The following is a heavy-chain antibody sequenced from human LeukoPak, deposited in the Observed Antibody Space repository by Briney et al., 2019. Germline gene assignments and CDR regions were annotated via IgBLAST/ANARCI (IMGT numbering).Heavy chain of an antibody. D-gene: IGHD3-3*01. CDR1: GYTFTSYG. J-gene: IGHJ6*04. CDR2: ISAYNGNT. V-gene: IGHV1-18*01. CDR3: ARDDDYDFWSGRLDV. Sequence: ASVKVSCKASGYTFTSYGISWVRQAPGQGLEWMGWISAYNGNTNYAQKHQGRVTMTTDTSTSTAYMELRSLRSDDTAVYYCARDDDYDFWSGRLDVWGKGTTVTVSS.